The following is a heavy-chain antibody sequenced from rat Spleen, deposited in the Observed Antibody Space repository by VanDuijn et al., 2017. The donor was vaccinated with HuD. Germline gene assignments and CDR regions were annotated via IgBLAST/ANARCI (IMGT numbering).Heavy chain of an antibody. D-gene: IGHD1-8*01. J-gene: IGHJ4*01. CDR3: ARPHSSHYVMDA. CDR2: INYDGSRT. CDR1: GFTFSDYY. V-gene: IGHV5-29*01. Sequence: EVQLVESDGGLVQPGRSLKLSCAASGFTFSDYYMAWVRQAPTKGLEWVATINYDGSRTDYRDSVKGRFTISRDNAKSTLYLQMNSLRSEDTATYYCARPHSSHYVMDAWGQGASVTVSS.